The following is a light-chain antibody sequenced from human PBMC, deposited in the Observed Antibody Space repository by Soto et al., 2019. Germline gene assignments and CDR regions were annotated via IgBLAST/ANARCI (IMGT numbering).Light chain of an antibody. Sequence: DIQMTQSPSSLSASVGDRVTITCQASQDINKNLIWYQQKPGKAPKLLIYDASDLETGVPSRFSGSGSGTGFTFTISSLQPGDFATYYCQQSETYPLTFGQGTRLEIK. V-gene: IGKV1-33*01. CDR1: QDINKN. CDR2: DAS. J-gene: IGKJ5*01. CDR3: QQSETYPLT.